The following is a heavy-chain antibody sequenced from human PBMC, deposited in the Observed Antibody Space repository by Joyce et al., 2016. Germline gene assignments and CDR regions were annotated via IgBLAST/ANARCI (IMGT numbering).Heavy chain of an antibody. D-gene: IGHD3-10*01. CDR1: GGSINSRSYY. V-gene: IGHV4-39*07. Sequence: QMQLQESGPGLVKPSETLSLTCAVSGGSINSRSYYWAWIRQPPGKGLEGIGSIYYSGSTYYNPSLESRVTISVDTSKNNFSLKLRSVTAADTAVYYCARYPGSRSTGSRTSGFFYMDVWGKGTTVTVSS. J-gene: IGHJ6*03. CDR3: ARYPGSRSTGSRTSGFFYMDV. CDR2: IYYSGST.